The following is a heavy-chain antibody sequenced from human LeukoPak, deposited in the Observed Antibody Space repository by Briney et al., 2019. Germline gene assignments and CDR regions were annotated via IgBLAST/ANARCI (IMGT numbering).Heavy chain of an antibody. CDR2: IWYDGSNK. D-gene: IGHD3-22*01. CDR1: GFTFSSYG. Sequence: AGGSLRLSCAASGFTFSSYGMHWLREAPGKGLEWVAVIWYDGSNKYYADSVKGRFTISRDNSKNTLYLQMNSLRAEDTAVYYCARGRSSGYYYDYWGQGTLVTVSS. J-gene: IGHJ4*02. V-gene: IGHV3-33*01. CDR3: ARGRSSGYYYDY.